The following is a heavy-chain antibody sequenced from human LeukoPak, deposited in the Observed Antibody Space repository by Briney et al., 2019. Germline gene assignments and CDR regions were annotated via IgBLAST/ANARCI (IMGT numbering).Heavy chain of an antibody. CDR1: GFTFTNYA. V-gene: IGHV3-23*01. CDR3: ARRPRDTSGYYLGAFHD. Sequence: GGSLRLSCAASGFTFTNYAMTWVRQAPGKGLEWVSVIGASGADTYYSDSVKGRFTVSRDNSQNTLFLHMSSLRAEDTAVYFCARRPRDTSGYYLGAFHDWGQGTTVTISS. CDR2: IGASGADT. J-gene: IGHJ3*01. D-gene: IGHD3-22*01.